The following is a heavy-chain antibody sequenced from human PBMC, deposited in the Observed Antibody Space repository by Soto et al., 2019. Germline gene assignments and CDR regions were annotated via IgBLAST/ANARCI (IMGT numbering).Heavy chain of an antibody. J-gene: IGHJ5*02. D-gene: IGHD5-18*01. CDR2: IYYSGST. Sequence: LSLPCTVSGGSLSSGYYYWSWIRQPPGKGLEWIGYIYYSGSTYYNPSLKSRVTISVDTSKNQFSLKLSSVTAADTAVYYCARDTAPEGFDPWGQGTLVTVSS. CDR1: GGSLSSGYYY. CDR3: ARDTAPEGFDP. V-gene: IGHV4-30-4*01.